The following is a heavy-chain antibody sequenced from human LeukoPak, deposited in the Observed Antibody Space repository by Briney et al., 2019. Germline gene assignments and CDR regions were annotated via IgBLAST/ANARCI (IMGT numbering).Heavy chain of an antibody. J-gene: IGHJ4*02. D-gene: IGHD1-26*01. Sequence: GGSLSLSCAASGFTLSNYWMSWVRQAPGKGLEWVANIKQDGSETYYVDSVRGRFTFSRDNAENSVYLQMNSLRAEDTAVYYCVRQMVGASFDYWGQGTLVTVSS. V-gene: IGHV3-7*01. CDR3: VRQMVGASFDY. CDR2: IKQDGSET. CDR1: GFTLSNYW.